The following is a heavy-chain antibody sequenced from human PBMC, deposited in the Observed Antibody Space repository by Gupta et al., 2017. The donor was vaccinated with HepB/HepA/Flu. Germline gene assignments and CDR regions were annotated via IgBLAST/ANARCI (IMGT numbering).Heavy chain of an antibody. J-gene: IGHJ4*02. CDR1: RVIFSNFW. CDR3: AISTRSSSSDY. D-gene: IGHD6-13*01. V-gene: IGHV3-7*01. CDR2: IKQDGSEK. Sequence: EVQLVESGGGLVQPGGSLRLSCAASRVIFSNFWMNWVRQAPGKGLEFVANIKQDGSEKNYGDSVRGRFTISRDNAKNLLYLQTKSLRAEDTAVFYCAISTRSSSSDYWGQGALVTVSS.